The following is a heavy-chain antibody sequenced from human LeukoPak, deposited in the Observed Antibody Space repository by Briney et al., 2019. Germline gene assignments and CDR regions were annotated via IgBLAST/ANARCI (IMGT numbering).Heavy chain of an antibody. CDR3: ARGGRQRYFDWLSDY. V-gene: IGHV1-69*13. CDR2: IIPIFGTA. J-gene: IGHJ4*02. CDR1: GGTFSSCA. Sequence: SVKVSCKASGGTFSSCAISWVRQAPGQGLEWMGGIIPIFGTANYAQKFQGRVTITADESTSTAYMELSSLRSEDTAVYYCARGGRQRYFDWLSDYCGQGNLVTVSS. D-gene: IGHD3-9*01.